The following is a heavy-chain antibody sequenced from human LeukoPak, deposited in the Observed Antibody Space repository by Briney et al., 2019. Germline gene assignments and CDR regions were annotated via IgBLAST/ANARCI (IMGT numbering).Heavy chain of an antibody. D-gene: IGHD2-2*01. V-gene: IGHV4-61*02. CDR3: ARAGDVVVVPPTAYLPPRYYMDV. CDR1: GGPIRRGTYY. J-gene: IGHJ6*03. Sequence: PSQTLSLTCTVSGGPIRRGTYYWSWIRQTAEKGLELIGRIYATGNTKYNPSLKGRVTISLDTSKNQFSLILTSVTAADTAVYYCARAGDVVVVPPTAYLPPRYYMDVWGKGTSVTVSS. CDR2: IYATGNT.